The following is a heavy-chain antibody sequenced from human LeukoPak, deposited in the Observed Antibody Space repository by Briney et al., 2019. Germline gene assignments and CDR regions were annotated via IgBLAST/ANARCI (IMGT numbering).Heavy chain of an antibody. CDR2: INPNSGGT. CDR3: ARANIPSYYDFWSGYQKPYYFDY. J-gene: IGHJ4*02. V-gene: IGHV1-2*02. D-gene: IGHD3-3*01. Sequence: ASVKVSCKASGYTFTGYYMHWVRQAPGQGLEWMGWINPNSGGTNYAQKFQGRVTMTTDTSTSTAYMELRSLRSDDTAVYYCARANIPSYYDFWSGYQKPYYFDYWGQGTLVTVSS. CDR1: GYTFTGYY.